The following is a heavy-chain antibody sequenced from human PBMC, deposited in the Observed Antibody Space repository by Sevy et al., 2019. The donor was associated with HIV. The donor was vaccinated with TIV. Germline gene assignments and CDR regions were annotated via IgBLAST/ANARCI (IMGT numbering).Heavy chain of an antibody. CDR2: ISGSGGST. D-gene: IGHD2-15*01. CDR1: GFTFSTYA. CDR3: AKGDRTFYGMDV. Sequence: GGSLRLSCAASGFTFSTYAMIWVRQAPGKGLEWVSAISGSGGSTYYADSLEGRFTISRDSSKNTLYLQMNSLRAEDTAVYYCAKGDRTFYGMDVWGQGPTVTVSS. J-gene: IGHJ6*02. V-gene: IGHV3-23*01.